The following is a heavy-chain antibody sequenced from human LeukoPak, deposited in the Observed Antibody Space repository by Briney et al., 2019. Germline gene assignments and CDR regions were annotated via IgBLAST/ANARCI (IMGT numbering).Heavy chain of an antibody. Sequence: MPLETLSLTCTVSGVSISSYYWSWIRQPPGKGLEWIGYIYYSGSTNYNPSLKSRVTISVDTSKNQFSLKLSSVTAADTAVYYCARHYSSGWYRYFDYWGQGTLVTVSS. CDR2: IYYSGST. CDR1: GVSISSYY. CDR3: ARHYSSGWYRYFDY. V-gene: IGHV4-59*08. D-gene: IGHD6-19*01. J-gene: IGHJ4*02.